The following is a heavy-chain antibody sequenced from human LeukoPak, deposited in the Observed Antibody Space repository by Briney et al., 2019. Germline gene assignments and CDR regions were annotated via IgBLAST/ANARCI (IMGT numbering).Heavy chain of an antibody. D-gene: IGHD3-10*01. V-gene: IGHV3-23*01. CDR1: GFTFSSYA. CDR3: AKDGGWFGEEYYFDY. CDR2: ISGSGGST. Sequence: GGSLRLPCAASGFTFSSYAMSWVRQAPGKGLEWVSGISGSGGSTYYADSVKGRFTISRDNSKNTLYLQMNSLRAEDTAVYYCAKDGGWFGEEYYFDYWGQGTLVTVSS. J-gene: IGHJ4*02.